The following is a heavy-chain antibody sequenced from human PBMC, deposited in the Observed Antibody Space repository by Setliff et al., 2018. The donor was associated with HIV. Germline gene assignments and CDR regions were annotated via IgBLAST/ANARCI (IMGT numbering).Heavy chain of an antibody. Sequence: LSLTCAVSGGSISSSNWWTWVRQPPGKGLEWIGQIFHSGSTNYNPSLKSRVTISIDTSKNQFSLKLSSVTAADTAVYYCARGVVRGSEDYFDYRGQGTPVTVSS. CDR3: ARGVVRGSEDYFDY. D-gene: IGHD6-25*01. V-gene: IGHV4-4*02. J-gene: IGHJ4*02. CDR2: IFHSGST. CDR1: GGSISSSNW.